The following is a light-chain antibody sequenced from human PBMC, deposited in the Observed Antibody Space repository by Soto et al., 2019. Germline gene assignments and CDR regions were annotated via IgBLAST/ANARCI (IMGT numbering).Light chain of an antibody. CDR3: QQYGPSTLLT. CDR1: QSVSSNN. CDR2: AAS. Sequence: EIVLTQSPGTLSLSPGEGATLSCRASQSVSSNNLAWYQQRPGQAPRLLIYAASSRATGVPLRFSGSGSGTDFTLTISRLEPEDFAVYYCQQYGPSTLLTFGPGTKVDIK. V-gene: IGKV3-20*01. J-gene: IGKJ3*01.